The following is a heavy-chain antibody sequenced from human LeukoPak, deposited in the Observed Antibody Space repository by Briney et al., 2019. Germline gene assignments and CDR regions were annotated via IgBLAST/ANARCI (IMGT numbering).Heavy chain of an antibody. Sequence: GGSLRLSCAASGFTFSSYSMNWVRQAPGKGLEWVSSISSSSSYIYYADSVKGRFTISRDNAKNSLYLRMNSLRAEDTAVYYCASCSSTSCLYPFDYWGQGTLVTVSS. CDR3: ASCSSTSCLYPFDY. D-gene: IGHD2-2*01. V-gene: IGHV3-21*01. CDR2: ISSSSSYI. CDR1: GFTFSSYS. J-gene: IGHJ4*02.